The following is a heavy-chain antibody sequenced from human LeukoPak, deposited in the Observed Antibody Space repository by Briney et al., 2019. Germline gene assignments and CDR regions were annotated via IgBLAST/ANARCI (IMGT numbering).Heavy chain of an antibody. V-gene: IGHV1-46*01. D-gene: IGHD3-22*01. CDR2: INPSAGTT. CDR3: ASLKNSYDSSGYLVTDAFDI. CDR1: GNTFTNYY. Sequence: ASVKVSCKASGNTFTNYYMHWVRQAPGQGLEWMGIINPSAGTTTYAQKFQGRVTMTRDTSTSTVYMELRSLRSDDTAVYYCASLKNSYDSSGYLVTDAFDIWGQGTMVTVSS. J-gene: IGHJ3*02.